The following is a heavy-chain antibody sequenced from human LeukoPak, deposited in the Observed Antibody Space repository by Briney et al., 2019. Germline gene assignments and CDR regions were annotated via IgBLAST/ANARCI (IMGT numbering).Heavy chain of an antibody. CDR1: GFTFSSYE. V-gene: IGHV3-48*03. CDR2: ISSSGSTI. CDR3: ARGGPYYGSGSCDY. D-gene: IGHD3-10*01. Sequence: GGSLRLSCAASGFTFSSYEMNWVRQAPGKGLEWVSYISSSGSTIYYADSVKGRFTISRDNAKNSLYLQMNSLRAEDTAVYYCARGGPYYGSGSCDYWGQGSLVTVSS. J-gene: IGHJ4*02.